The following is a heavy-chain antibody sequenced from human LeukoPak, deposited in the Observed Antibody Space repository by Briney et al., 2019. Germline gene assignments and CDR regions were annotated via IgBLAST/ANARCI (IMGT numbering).Heavy chain of an antibody. CDR1: GFIFSTYW. CDR3: ARDPAPPRSESSGGI. J-gene: IGHJ3*02. CDR2: IKQDGSEK. D-gene: IGHD1-26*01. V-gene: IGHV3-7*01. Sequence: GGSLRLSCAASGFIFSTYWMSGVRQAPGKGLEWVANIKQDGSEKYYVDSVKGRFTISRDNAKNSLYLQMNSLRAEDTAVYYCARDPAPPRSESSGGIWGQGTMVTVSS.